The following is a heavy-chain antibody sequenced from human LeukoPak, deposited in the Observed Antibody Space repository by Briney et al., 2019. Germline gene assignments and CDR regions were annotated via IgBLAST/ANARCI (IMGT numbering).Heavy chain of an antibody. CDR1: GYTFTSYY. V-gene: IGHV1-46*01. CDR2: INPSGGST. Sequence: ASVKVSCKASGYTFTSYYMHWVRQAPGQGLEWMGIINPSGGSTSYAQKFQGRVTMTRDTSTSTVYMELSSLRPEDTAVYYCATLRPADIDYWGQGTLVTVSS. CDR3: ATLRPADIDY. D-gene: IGHD5-12*01. J-gene: IGHJ4*02.